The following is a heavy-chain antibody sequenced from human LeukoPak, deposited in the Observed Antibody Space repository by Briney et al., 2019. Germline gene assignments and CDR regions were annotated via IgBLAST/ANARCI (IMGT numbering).Heavy chain of an antibody. CDR2: ISSSSSYI. CDR3: ARSAVDY. V-gene: IGHV3-21*01. CDR1: GFTFSSYS. D-gene: IGHD6-19*01. J-gene: IGHJ4*02. Sequence: TGGSLRLSCAASGFTFSSYSMNWVRQAPAKGLEWVSSISSSSSYIYYADSVKSRFTISRDNAKNSLYLQMNSLGAEDTAVFYCARSAVDYWGQGTLVTVSS.